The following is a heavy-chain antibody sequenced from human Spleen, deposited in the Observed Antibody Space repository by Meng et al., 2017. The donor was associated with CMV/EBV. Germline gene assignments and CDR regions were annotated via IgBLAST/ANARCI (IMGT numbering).Heavy chain of an antibody. J-gene: IGHJ6*02. CDR1: GFTFSSYW. CDR3: ARDQKAAMDYYYYYGMDV. CDR2: IKQDGSEK. V-gene: IGHV3-7*01. D-gene: IGHD5-18*01. Sequence: GESLKISCAASGFTFSSYWMSWVRQAPGKGLEWVANIKQDGSEKCYVDSVKGRFTISRDNAKNSLYLQMNSLRAEDTAVYYCARDQKAAMDYYYYYGMDVWGQGTTVTVSS.